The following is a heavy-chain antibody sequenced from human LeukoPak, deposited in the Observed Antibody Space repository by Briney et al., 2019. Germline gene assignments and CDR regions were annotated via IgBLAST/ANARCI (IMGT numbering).Heavy chain of an antibody. V-gene: IGHV3-15*01. CDR3: TTAVFRN. J-gene: IGHJ4*02. CDR1: GFTFSNAW. CDR2: IKSKTDGGTT. D-gene: IGHD1-14*01. Sequence: GGSLKLSCAASGFTFSNAWMSWVRQAPGQGLEWVGRIKSKTDGGTTDYAAPVKGRFTISRDDSKNALDLHMHSVRTEDTAVYYCTTAVFRNWGQGTLVT.